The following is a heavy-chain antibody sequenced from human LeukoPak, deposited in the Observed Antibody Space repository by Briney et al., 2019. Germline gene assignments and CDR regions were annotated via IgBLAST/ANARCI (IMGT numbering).Heavy chain of an antibody. CDR3: ARHEIVMGSAPENYYYMDV. CDR1: GGSISSGGYY. D-gene: IGHD3-10*01. CDR2: IYYSGST. J-gene: IGHJ6*03. Sequence: SQTLSLTCTVSGGSISSGGYYWSWIRQHPGKGLEWIGYIYYSGSTYYNPSLKSRVTISVDTSKNQFSLKLSSVTAADTAVYYCARHEIVMGSAPENYYYMDVWGKGTTVTVSS. V-gene: IGHV4-31*03.